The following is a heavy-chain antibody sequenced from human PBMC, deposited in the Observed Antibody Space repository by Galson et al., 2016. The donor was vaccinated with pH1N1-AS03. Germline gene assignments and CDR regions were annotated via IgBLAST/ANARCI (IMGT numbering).Heavy chain of an antibody. Sequence: SLRLSCAVSGFTFSSYGMNWVRQAPGKGLEWVSSISSSSSYIYYADSVKGRFTVSRDNARNSLYLHISSLRAEDTAVYYCARPNDNYYYYSGMNVWGQGTTVTVYS. D-gene: IGHD1-1*01. V-gene: IGHV3-21*01. CDR1: GFTFSSYG. CDR2: ISSSSSYI. J-gene: IGHJ6*02. CDR3: ARPNDNYYYYSGMNV.